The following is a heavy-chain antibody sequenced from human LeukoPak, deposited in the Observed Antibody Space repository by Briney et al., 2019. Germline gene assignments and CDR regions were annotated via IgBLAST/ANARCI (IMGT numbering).Heavy chain of an antibody. CDR3: ARHYYDFWSGYPNYYYYGMDV. J-gene: IGHJ6*02. D-gene: IGHD3-3*01. CDR1: GGSISSYS. CDR2: IYYSGST. Sequence: SETLSLTCTVSGGSISSYSWSWIRQPPGKGLEWIGYIYYSGSTNYNPSLKSRVTISVDTPKNQFSLKLSSVTAADTAVYYCARHYYDFWSGYPNYYYYGMDVWGQGTTVTVSS. V-gene: IGHV4-59*08.